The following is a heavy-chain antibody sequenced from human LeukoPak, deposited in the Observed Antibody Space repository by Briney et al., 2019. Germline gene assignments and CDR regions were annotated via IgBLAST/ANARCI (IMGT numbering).Heavy chain of an antibody. CDR1: GGTFSSYA. D-gene: IGHD3-16*01. V-gene: IGHV1-69*13. Sequence: SVKVSCKASGGTFSSYAISWVRQAPGQGLEWMGGIIPIFGTANYAQKFQGRVTITADESTSTAYMELSSLRSEDTAVYYCARGWTITSYYYYMDVWGKGTTVTVSS. CDR3: ARGWTITSYYYYMDV. J-gene: IGHJ6*03. CDR2: IIPIFGTA.